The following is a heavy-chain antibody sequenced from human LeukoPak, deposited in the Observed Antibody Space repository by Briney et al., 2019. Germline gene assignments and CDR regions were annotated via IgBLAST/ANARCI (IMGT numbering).Heavy chain of an antibody. CDR2: IYHGGST. Sequence: SGTLSLTCAVSGGSISNNNWWSWVRQPPGMGLEWIGEIYHGGSTNYNPSLKSRVTMSVDRSKNQFSLKLSSVTAADTAVYYCARGEERGSGTVHFDYWGQGTLVIVSS. V-gene: IGHV4-4*02. J-gene: IGHJ4*02. D-gene: IGHD3-10*01. CDR1: GGSISNNNW. CDR3: ARGEERGSGTVHFDY.